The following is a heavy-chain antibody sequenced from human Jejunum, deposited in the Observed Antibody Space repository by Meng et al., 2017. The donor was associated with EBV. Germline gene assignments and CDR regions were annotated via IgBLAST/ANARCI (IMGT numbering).Heavy chain of an antibody. Sequence: VRLVEAGGGLGQPGGSLRPSRAASGFAFTTYWWHWVRQAPGKGLVWVSRINIDGSSTSSADSVKGRFTISRDNAKTTVSLQMNSLRAEDTAVYYCARDLGDTSGFFPSYFDYWGQGILVTVSS. CDR1: GFAFTTYW. V-gene: IGHV3-74*01. J-gene: IGHJ4*02. D-gene: IGHD3-3*01. CDR3: ARDLGDTSGFFPSYFDY. CDR2: INIDGSST.